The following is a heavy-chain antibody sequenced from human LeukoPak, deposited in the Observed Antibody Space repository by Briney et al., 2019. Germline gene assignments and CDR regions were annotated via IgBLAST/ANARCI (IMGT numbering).Heavy chain of an antibody. CDR1: GFTFSSYS. Sequence: GGSLRLSCAASGFTFSSYSMNWVRQAPGKGLEWVSSISSSSSYIYYADSVKGRFTISRDNAKNSLYLQMNSLRAEDTAVYYCAKERTYYYGSGSYYIPPDIWGQGTMVTVSS. CDR2: ISSSSSYI. J-gene: IGHJ3*02. V-gene: IGHV3-21*01. CDR3: AKERTYYYGSGSYYIPPDI. D-gene: IGHD3-10*01.